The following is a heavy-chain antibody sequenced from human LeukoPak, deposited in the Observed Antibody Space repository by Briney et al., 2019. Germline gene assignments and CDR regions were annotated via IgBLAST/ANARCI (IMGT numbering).Heavy chain of an antibody. CDR1: GGTFSSYA. D-gene: IGHD1-26*01. CDR3: AGGGSGSFPVDP. J-gene: IGHJ5*02. V-gene: IGHV1-69*13. Sequence: GASVKVSCKASGGTFSSYAISWVRQAPGQGLEWMGGIIPIFGTANYAQKFQGRVTITADESTSTAYMELSSLRSEDTAVYYCAGGGSGSFPVDPWGQGTLVTVSS. CDR2: IIPIFGTA.